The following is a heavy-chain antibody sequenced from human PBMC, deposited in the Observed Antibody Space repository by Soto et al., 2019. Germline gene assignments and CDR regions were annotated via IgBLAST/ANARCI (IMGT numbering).Heavy chain of an antibody. D-gene: IGHD1-20*01. CDR1: GYTFTGYY. V-gene: IGHV1-2*04. J-gene: IGHJ3*02. Sequence: ASVKVSCKASGYTFTGYYMHWVRQAPGQGLEWMGWINPNSGGTNYAQKFQGWVTMTRDTSISTAYMELSRLRSDDTAVYYCARDREAVTGTQSLGAFDIWGQGTMVTVSS. CDR2: INPNSGGT. CDR3: ARDREAVTGTQSLGAFDI.